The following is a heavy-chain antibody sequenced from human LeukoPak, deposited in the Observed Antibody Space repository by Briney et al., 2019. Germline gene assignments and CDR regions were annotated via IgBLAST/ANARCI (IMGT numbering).Heavy chain of an antibody. CDR1: GGSISSGGYS. Sequence: SQTLSLTCAVSGGSISSGGYSWSWIRQPPGKGLGWIGYIYHSGSTYYNPSLKSRVTISVDRSKNQFSLKLSSVTAADTAVYYCASAIWGGDYVPYYFDYWGQGTLVTVSS. D-gene: IGHD4-17*01. CDR2: IYHSGST. CDR3: ASAIWGGDYVPYYFDY. V-gene: IGHV4-30-2*01. J-gene: IGHJ4*02.